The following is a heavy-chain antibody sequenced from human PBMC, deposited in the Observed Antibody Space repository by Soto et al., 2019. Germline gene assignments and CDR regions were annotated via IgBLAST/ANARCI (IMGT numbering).Heavy chain of an antibody. Sequence: PSETLSLTCTVSGGSISSGGYYWSSIRQHPGKGLEWIGYIYYSGSTYYNPSLKSRVTISVDTSKNQFSLKLSSVTAADTAVYYCASSLIAVAIAPTLFDYWGQGTLVTVSS. J-gene: IGHJ4*02. D-gene: IGHD6-19*01. V-gene: IGHV4-31*03. CDR2: IYYSGST. CDR1: GGSISSGGYY. CDR3: ASSLIAVAIAPTLFDY.